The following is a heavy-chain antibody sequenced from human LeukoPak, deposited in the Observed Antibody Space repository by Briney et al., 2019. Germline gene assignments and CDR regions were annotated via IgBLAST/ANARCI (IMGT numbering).Heavy chain of an antibody. CDR2: IHHSGSI. Sequence: PSETLSLTCAVSGVSISSNLWWTWVRQPPGKGLEWIAEIHHSGSINYNPSLKSRVTISVDKAKNQFPLNLNSVTAADTAVYYCARGGDRSFDYWGQGTLVTVSS. J-gene: IGHJ4*02. V-gene: IGHV4-4*02. CDR1: GVSISSNLW. D-gene: IGHD3-10*01. CDR3: ARGGDRSFDY.